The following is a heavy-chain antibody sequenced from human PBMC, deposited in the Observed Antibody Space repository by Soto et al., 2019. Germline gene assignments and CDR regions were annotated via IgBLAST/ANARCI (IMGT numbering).Heavy chain of an antibody. CDR1: GYTFTSYG. CDR3: ARPSGSYSLDAFDI. D-gene: IGHD1-26*01. V-gene: IGHV1-18*01. CDR2: ISAYNGTK. J-gene: IGHJ3*02. Sequence: QVQLVQSGAEVKKPGASVKVSCKASGYTFTSYGISWVRQAPGQGLEWMGWISAYNGTKNKAQNLQGRVTMTPDTSTSTAYMELRSLRSDDTAVYYCARPSGSYSLDAFDIWGQGTMVTVSS.